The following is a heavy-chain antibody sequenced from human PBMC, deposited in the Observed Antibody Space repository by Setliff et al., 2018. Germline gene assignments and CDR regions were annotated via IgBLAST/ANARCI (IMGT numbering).Heavy chain of an antibody. CDR1: GGSISSGVYY. CDR3: ARGAPQRSSFDSRYMDV. Sequence: PSETLSLTCTVSGGSISSGVYYWAWIRQPPGKGLEWIGRIYYRGDTYYNASLKSRLTLSVDTSKNQVSLNLRSVTAADTAVYYCARGAPQRSSFDSRYMDVWDKGATVTVSS. V-gene: IGHV4-39*01. J-gene: IGHJ6*03. CDR2: IYYRGDT. D-gene: IGHD1-1*01.